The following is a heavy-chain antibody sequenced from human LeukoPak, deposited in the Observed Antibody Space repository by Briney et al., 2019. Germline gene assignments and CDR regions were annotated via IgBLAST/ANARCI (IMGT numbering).Heavy chain of an antibody. Sequence: SVKVSCKASGGTFSSYAISWVRQAPGQGLEWMGRIIPILGIANYAQKFQGRVTITADKSTSTAYMELSSLRSEDTAVYYCARGTMVRPYGMDVWGQGTTVTVS. CDR3: ARGTMVRPYGMDV. CDR1: GGTFSSYA. CDR2: IIPILGIA. V-gene: IGHV1-69*04. J-gene: IGHJ6*02. D-gene: IGHD3-10*01.